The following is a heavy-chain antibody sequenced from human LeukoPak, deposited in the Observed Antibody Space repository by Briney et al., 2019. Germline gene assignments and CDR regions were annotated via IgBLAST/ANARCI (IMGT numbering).Heavy chain of an antibody. CDR2: ISGSGGST. Sequence: GGSLRLSCAASGFTFSSYAMSWVRQAPGKGLEWVSAISGSGGSTYYADSVKDRFTISRDNSKNTLYLQMNSLRAEDTAVYYCAKAIGLYGDYMYYFDYRGQGTLVTVSS. V-gene: IGHV3-23*01. J-gene: IGHJ4*02. CDR3: AKAIGLYGDYMYYFDY. CDR1: GFTFSSYA. D-gene: IGHD4-17*01.